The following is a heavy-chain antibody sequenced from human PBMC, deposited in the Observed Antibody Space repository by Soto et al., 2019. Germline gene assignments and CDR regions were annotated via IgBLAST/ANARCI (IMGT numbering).Heavy chain of an antibody. Sequence: ASVKVSCKASGYTFTNYYMHWVREAPGQGLEWMGVINPSGGSTTYAQKFQGRVTMTRDTSTSTVYMELSSLISEDTTEYYCAREASKYSGMDVWGQGTTVTVSS. CDR3: AREASKYSGMDV. D-gene: IGHD2-21*01. J-gene: IGHJ6*02. CDR1: GYTFTNYY. CDR2: INPSGGST. V-gene: IGHV1-46*01.